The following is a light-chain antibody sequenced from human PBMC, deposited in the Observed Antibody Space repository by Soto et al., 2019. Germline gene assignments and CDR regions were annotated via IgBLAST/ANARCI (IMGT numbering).Light chain of an antibody. CDR3: QQFHIYPLT. Sequence: AIQLTQSPSSLSAYVGDRVTITCRASQGINSALAWYQQKAGKGPSLLIYDASTLESGVPSRFSGSGSETDFTLTISSLQPEDFATYFCQQFHIYPLTFGQGTRLDIK. CDR1: QGINSA. J-gene: IGKJ5*01. V-gene: IGKV1-13*02. CDR2: DAS.